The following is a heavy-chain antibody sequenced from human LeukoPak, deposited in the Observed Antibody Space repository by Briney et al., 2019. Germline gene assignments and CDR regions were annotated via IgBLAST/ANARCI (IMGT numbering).Heavy chain of an antibody. Sequence: SETLSLICTVSGGSISSYYWSWMRQPAGKGLEWLGRVYTSGSTTYNPSLKSRVTMSIDTSKNQVSLKVSSVTAADTAVYYCARDSGTTGEVKFDPWGQGTLVTVSS. CDR2: VYTSGST. CDR3: ARDSGTTGEVKFDP. D-gene: IGHD3-10*01. J-gene: IGHJ5*02. CDR1: GGSISSYY. V-gene: IGHV4-4*07.